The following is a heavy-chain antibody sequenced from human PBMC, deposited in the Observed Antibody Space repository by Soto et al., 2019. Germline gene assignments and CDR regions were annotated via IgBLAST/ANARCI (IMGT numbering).Heavy chain of an antibody. D-gene: IGHD7-27*01. V-gene: IGHV4-39*07. Sequence: SETLSLTCTVSGGSISSSSYYWGWIRQPPGKGLEWIGSIYYSGSTYYNPSLKSRVTISVDTSKNQFSLKLSSVTAADTAVYYCAREVRVWGYYYLYRDVWGKGTTVTVSS. J-gene: IGHJ6*03. CDR1: GGSISSSSYY. CDR2: IYYSGST. CDR3: AREVRVWGYYYLYRDV.